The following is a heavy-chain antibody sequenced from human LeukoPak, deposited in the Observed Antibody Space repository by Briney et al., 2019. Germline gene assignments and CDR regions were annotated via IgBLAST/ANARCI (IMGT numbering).Heavy chain of an antibody. CDR3: AGGVGSSSAGDY. CDR1: GGSISSNNW. CDR2: IYHSGGT. J-gene: IGHJ4*02. V-gene: IGHV4-4*02. Sequence: SETLSLTCAVSGGSISSNNWWSWVRQPPGQGLAWIGEIYHSGGTNYNPSLKSRVTMSVDKSKNQFSLKLSSVTAADTAVYYCAGGVGSSSAGDYWGQGTLVTVSS. D-gene: IGHD6-13*01.